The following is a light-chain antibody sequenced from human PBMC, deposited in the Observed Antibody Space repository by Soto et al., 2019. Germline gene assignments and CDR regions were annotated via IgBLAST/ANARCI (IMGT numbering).Light chain of an antibody. V-gene: IGKV3-20*01. J-gene: IGKJ3*01. CDR1: QSVSSNS. CDR2: GES. CDR3: PRYQYGTSPLLT. Sequence: EIVLTQSPGTLSLSPGERATLSCRASQSVSSNSLAWYQQKRGQAPRLLIYGESHRATAIPERFSVSGSGTDFTVTNSSIEPDDCVAYSCPRYQYGTSPLLTFGPGTNVYI.